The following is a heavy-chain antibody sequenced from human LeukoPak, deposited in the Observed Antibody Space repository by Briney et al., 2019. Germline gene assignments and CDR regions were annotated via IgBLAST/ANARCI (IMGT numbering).Heavy chain of an antibody. CDR3: ARHGPHLGYFSSTSCYPPISEYVLSPLLDY. CDR2: INHSGST. J-gene: IGHJ4*02. Sequence: PSETLSLTCAVYGGSFSGYYWSWFRQPPGKGLEWIGEINHSGSTNYNPALKSRVTISVDTSKNQFSLKLSSVTAADTAVYYCARHGPHLGYFSSTSCYPPISEYVLSPLLDYWGQGTLVTVSS. CDR1: GGSFSGYY. D-gene: IGHD2-2*01. V-gene: IGHV4-34*01.